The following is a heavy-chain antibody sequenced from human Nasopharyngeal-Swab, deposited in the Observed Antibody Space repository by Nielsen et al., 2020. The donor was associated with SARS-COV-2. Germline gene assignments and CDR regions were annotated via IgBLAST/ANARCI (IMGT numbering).Heavy chain of an antibody. J-gene: IGHJ6*02. D-gene: IGHD1-26*01. V-gene: IGHV3-53*01. Sequence: GESLKISRAASGFTVSSNYMSWVRQAPGKGLEWVSVIYSGGSTYYADSVKGRFTISRDNSKNTLYLQMNSLRAEDTAVYYCARDWEDYYGMDVWGQGTTVTVSS. CDR1: GFTVSSNY. CDR2: IYSGGST. CDR3: ARDWEDYYGMDV.